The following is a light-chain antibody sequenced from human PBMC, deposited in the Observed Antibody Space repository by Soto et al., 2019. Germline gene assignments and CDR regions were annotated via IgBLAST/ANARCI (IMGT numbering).Light chain of an antibody. V-gene: IGLV2-8*01. CDR3: VSYTTSASYV. J-gene: IGLJ1*01. CDR2: EVN. CDR1: SSDVGGYNY. Sequence: SALTQPPSASGSPGQSVAISCTGTSSDVGGYNYVSWYQQHPGKAPKLMIYEVNKRPSGVPDRFSGSKSGNTASLTVSGLQAEDEADYYCVSYTTSASYVFGTGTKVTVL.